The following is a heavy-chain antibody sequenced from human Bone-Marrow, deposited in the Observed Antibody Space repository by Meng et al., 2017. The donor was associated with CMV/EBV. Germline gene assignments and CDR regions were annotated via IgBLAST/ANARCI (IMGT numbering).Heavy chain of an antibody. Sequence: VSGGSINSYYWSWIRQPAGKGLEWIGRIYTSGNTNYNPSLKSRVTMSVDTSKTQFSLKLTSVTAADTAVYFCARELVVVTHYYVDYWGQGTLVTVSS. CDR1: GGSINSYY. J-gene: IGHJ4*02. CDR3: ARELVVVTHYYVDY. CDR2: IYTSGNT. D-gene: IGHD3-22*01. V-gene: IGHV4-4*07.